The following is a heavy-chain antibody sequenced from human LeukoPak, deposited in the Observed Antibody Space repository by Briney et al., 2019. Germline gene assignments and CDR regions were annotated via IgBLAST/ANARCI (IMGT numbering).Heavy chain of an antibody. CDR3: AGVPFNYYAIQH. V-gene: IGHV4-4*02. J-gene: IGHJ1*01. D-gene: IGHD3-10*01. CDR1: GGSISSNNW. CDR2: IYHSGST. Sequence: SGTLSLTCAVSGGSISSNNWWSWVRQPPGKGLEWIGEIYHSGSTNYNPSFKSRVTISVDKSKNQFSLKLSSVTAADTAVYYCAGVPFNYYAIQHWGQGTLVTVSS.